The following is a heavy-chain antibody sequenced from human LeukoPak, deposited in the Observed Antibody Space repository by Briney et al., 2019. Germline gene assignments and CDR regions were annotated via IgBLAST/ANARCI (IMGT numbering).Heavy chain of an antibody. D-gene: IGHD6-6*01. CDR1: GFIFEDYA. V-gene: IGHV3-9*01. CDR3: TKDLYGTSSEASFDY. J-gene: IGHJ4*02. Sequence: GGSLRLSCAASGFIFEDYAMHWVRQAPGKGLEWVSGISWNSGSMGYADSVKGRFTVSRDTATNYLYLQMNSLRVEDTALYYCTKDLYGTSSEASFDYWGQGTLVTVSS. CDR2: ISWNSGSM.